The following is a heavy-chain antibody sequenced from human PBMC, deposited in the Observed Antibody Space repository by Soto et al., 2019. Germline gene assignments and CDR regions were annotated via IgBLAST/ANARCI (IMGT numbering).Heavy chain of an antibody. Sequence: SETLSLTCTVSGGSISSYYWSWIRQPPGKGLEWIGYIYYSGSTNYNPSLKSRVTISVDTSKNQFSLKLSSVTAADTAVYYCARIGGAAVAGIVDYWGQGTLVTVSS. V-gene: IGHV4-59*01. CDR3: ARIGGAAVAGIVDY. D-gene: IGHD6-19*01. CDR1: GGSISSYY. CDR2: IYYSGST. J-gene: IGHJ4*02.